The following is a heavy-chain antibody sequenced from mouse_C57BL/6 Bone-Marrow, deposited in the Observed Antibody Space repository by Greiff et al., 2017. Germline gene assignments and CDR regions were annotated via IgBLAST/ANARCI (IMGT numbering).Heavy chain of an antibody. V-gene: IGHV1-9*01. J-gene: IGHJ2*01. D-gene: IGHD1-1*01. CDR3: AYCFYYFDY. Sequence: VQLQQSGAELMKPGASVKLSCKATGYTFTGYWIEWVQQRPGHSLEWIGEILPGSGSTYYNEKVKGRATFTADTAYNTAYMQLSSLTTEDSAIYYCAYCFYYFDYWGQGTTLTVSS. CDR2: ILPGSGST. CDR1: GYTFTGYW.